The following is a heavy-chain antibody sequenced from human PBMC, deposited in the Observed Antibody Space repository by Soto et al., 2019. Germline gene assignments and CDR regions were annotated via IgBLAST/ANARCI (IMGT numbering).Heavy chain of an antibody. CDR3: ARLEYSSSGLDP. CDR1: DYTFTSYG. D-gene: IGHD6-6*01. CDR2: ISAYNGNT. Sequence: ASGKVCCKGSDYTFTSYGISWVRQAPGQGLEWMGWISAYNGNTNYAQKLQGRVTMTTDTSTSTAYMELRSLRSDDTAVYYCARLEYSSSGLDPWGQGTLVTVYS. J-gene: IGHJ5*02. V-gene: IGHV1-18*04.